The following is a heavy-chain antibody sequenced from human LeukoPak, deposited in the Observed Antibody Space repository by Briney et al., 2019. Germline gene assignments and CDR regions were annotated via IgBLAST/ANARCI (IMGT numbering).Heavy chain of an antibody. D-gene: IGHD4-17*01. CDR3: ARIISETVDY. J-gene: IGHJ4*02. CDR2: INPSGGST. V-gene: IGHV1-46*01. CDR1: GYTFTSYG. Sequence: GASVKVSCKASGYTFTSYGISWVRQAPGQGLEWMGIINPSGGSTSYAQKFQGRVTMTRDTSTSTVYMELSSLRSEDTAVYYCARIISETVDYWGQGTLVTVSS.